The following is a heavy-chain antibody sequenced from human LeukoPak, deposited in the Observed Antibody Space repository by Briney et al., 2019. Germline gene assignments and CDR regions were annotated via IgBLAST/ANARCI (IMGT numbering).Heavy chain of an antibody. CDR3: ARGDIVLKVYALSDY. CDR1: GFTFRSYS. J-gene: IGHJ4*02. Sequence: GGSLRLSCAASGFTFRSYSMNWVRQAPGKGLEWVSSISGSGSYIYYADSVKGRFTISRDNAKNSLYMQMNSLRAEDTAVYYCARGDIVLKVYALSDYWGQGTLVTVS. CDR2: ISGSGSYI. D-gene: IGHD2-8*01. V-gene: IGHV3-21*01.